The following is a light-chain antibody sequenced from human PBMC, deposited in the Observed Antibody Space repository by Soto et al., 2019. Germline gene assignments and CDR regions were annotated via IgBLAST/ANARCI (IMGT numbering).Light chain of an antibody. J-gene: IGKJ1*01. CDR2: DAS. CDR3: QQYGSSPHT. V-gene: IGKV3-20*01. CDR1: QSVSSSS. Sequence: EIVLTQSPGTLSLSPGERATLSCRASQSVSSSSLAWFQQKPGQAPRLLIYDASSRATGIPDRFSGSGSGTDFTLTISRLEPEDLAVYYCQQYGSSPHTFGQGTKVEV.